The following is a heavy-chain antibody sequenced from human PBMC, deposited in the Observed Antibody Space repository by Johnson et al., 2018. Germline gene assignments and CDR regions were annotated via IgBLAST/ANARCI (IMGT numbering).Heavy chain of an antibody. CDR1: GGSISSYY. J-gene: IGHJ6*02. V-gene: IGHV4-59*01. CDR2: IYYSGST. Sequence: QVQLVESGPGLVKPSETLSLTCTVSGGSISSYYWSWLRQPPGKGLEWIGYIYYSGSTNYNPSLKSRVTISVDTSKHQFPLKLSSVPAADTAVYYCARGPTVVYYYYGMDVWGQGTTVTVSS. D-gene: IGHD4-23*01. CDR3: ARGPTVVYYYYGMDV.